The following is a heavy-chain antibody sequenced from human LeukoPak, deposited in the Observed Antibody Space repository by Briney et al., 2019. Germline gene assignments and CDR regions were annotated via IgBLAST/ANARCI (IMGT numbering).Heavy chain of an antibody. CDR3: ASLVGGYYPPVEAFDV. D-gene: IGHD3-3*01. CDR2: INGDGSTT. J-gene: IGHJ3*01. CDR1: GFSFRSCW. Sequence: PGGSLRLSCAASGFSFRSCWMHWVRQAPGKELVWVSRINGDGSTTNYADSVGGRFTTSRDNAKNTLYLQMNSLRADDSAVYFCASLVGGYYPPVEAFDVWGQGTMVTVSS. V-gene: IGHV3-74*01.